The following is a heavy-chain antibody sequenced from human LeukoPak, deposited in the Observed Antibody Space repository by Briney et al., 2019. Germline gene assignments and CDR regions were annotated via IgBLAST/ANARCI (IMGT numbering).Heavy chain of an antibody. D-gene: IGHD4-11*01. CDR3: ARWTTTYLDY. CDR1: GYTFTNYY. J-gene: IGHJ4*02. Sequence: ASVKVSCKASGYTFTNYYIHWVRQAPGQGLEWMGIINPSGGSTNFAQKFQGRVTMTTDTSTITVYMELSSLRSENTAVYYCARWTTTYLDYWGQGTLVTVSS. CDR2: INPSGGST. V-gene: IGHV1-46*01.